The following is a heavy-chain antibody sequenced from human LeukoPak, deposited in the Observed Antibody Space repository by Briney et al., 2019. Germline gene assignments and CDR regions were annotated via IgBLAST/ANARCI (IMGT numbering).Heavy chain of an antibody. CDR3: ARANVRSFDY. Sequence: GASVKVSCKASGYTFTSYDINWVRQATGQGLERMGWMNPNSGGSTSYAQKFQGRVTMTRDTSTSTVYMELSSLRSEDTAVYYCARANVRSFDYWGQGTLVTVSS. D-gene: IGHD3-10*01. J-gene: IGHJ4*02. CDR1: GYTFTSYD. V-gene: IGHV1-8*01. CDR2: MNPNSGGST.